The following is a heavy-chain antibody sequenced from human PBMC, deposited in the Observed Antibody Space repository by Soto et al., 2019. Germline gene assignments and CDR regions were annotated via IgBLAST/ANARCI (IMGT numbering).Heavy chain of an antibody. V-gene: IGHV4-61*01. D-gene: IGHD6-13*01. J-gene: IGHJ6*02. CDR3: ARDRRGRADGFIYYYAMDV. Sequence: PSETLSLTCIVSGDSVGRGTKYWIWVRHAPGRGLEWIGYIFDAGTTNYNPSLESRVSISLDTAKSQVSLKLTSVTAADTAIYYCARDRRGRADGFIYYYAMDVWGQGTSVTVS. CDR1: GDSVGRGTKY. CDR2: IFDAGTT.